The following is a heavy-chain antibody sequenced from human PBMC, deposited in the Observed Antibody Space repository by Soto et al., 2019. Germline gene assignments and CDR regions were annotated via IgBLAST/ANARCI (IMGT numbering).Heavy chain of an antibody. V-gene: IGHV4-34*01. CDR1: GGSFSGYY. D-gene: IGHD2-15*01. J-gene: IGHJ4*02. CDR2: INHSGST. CDR3: ARGFCSGGSCYSVYFDY. Sequence: SETLSLTCAVYGGSFSGYYRSWIRQPPGKGLEWIGEINHSGSTNYNPSLKSRVTISVDTSKNQFSLKLSSVTAADTAVYYCARGFCSGGSCYSVYFDYWGQGTLVTVSS.